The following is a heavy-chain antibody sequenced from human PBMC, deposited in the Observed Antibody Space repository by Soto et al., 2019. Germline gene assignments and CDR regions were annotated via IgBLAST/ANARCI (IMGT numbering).Heavy chain of an antibody. D-gene: IGHD6-19*01. CDR3: ARGGSRWLWDAFDI. V-gene: IGHV1-3*01. CDR1: GYTFTSYA. J-gene: IGHJ3*02. CDR2: INAGNGNT. Sequence: QVQLVQSGAEVKKPGASVKVSCKASGYTFTSYAMHWVRQAPGQRLERMGWINAGNGNTKYSQKFQGRVTITRDTSASTAYMELSSLRSEDTAVYYCARGGSRWLWDAFDIWGQGTMVTVSS.